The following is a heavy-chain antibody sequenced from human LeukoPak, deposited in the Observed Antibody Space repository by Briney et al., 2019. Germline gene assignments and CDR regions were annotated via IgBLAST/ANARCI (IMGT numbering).Heavy chain of an antibody. V-gene: IGHV4-59*12. CDR2: IYYSGST. CDR3: ARGPSWNDGGNDAFDI. Sequence: SETLSLTCTVSGGSISSFYWSWLRQPPGKGLEWIGYIYYSGSTNYNPSLKSRVTISVDTSKNQFSLKLSSVTAADTAAYYCARGPSWNDGGNDAFDIWGQGTMVTVSS. J-gene: IGHJ3*02. CDR1: GGSISSFY. D-gene: IGHD1-1*01.